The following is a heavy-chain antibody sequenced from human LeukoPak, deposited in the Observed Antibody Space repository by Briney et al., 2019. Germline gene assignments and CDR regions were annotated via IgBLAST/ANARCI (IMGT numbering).Heavy chain of an antibody. D-gene: IGHD3-10*01. V-gene: IGHV3-30-3*01. J-gene: IGHJ3*02. Sequence: PGRSLRLSCAASGFTFSSYAMHWVRQAPGKGLEWVAVISYDGSNKYYADSVKGRFTISRDNSKNTLYLQMNSLRAEDTAVYYCARGRTPFGEDSFPDAFDIWGQGTMVTVSS. CDR1: GFTFSSYA. CDR2: ISYDGSNK. CDR3: ARGRTPFGEDSFPDAFDI.